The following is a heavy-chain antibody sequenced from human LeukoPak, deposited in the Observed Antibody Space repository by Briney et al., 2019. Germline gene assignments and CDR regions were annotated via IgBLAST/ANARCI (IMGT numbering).Heavy chain of an antibody. Sequence: GGSLRLSCAASGFTFSTYAMTWVRQAPGKGLEWVSGISGSGDSTYYADSVKGRFTISRDNSKNTLYLQMSSLRAEDTAVYYCAKGRIAAAAPGDWFDPWGQGTLVTVSS. J-gene: IGHJ5*02. CDR1: GFTFSTYA. D-gene: IGHD6-13*01. CDR2: ISGSGDST. V-gene: IGHV3-23*01. CDR3: AKGRIAAAAPGDWFDP.